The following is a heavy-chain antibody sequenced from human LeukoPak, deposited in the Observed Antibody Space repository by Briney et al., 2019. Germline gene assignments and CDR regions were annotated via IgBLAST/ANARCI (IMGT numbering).Heavy chain of an antibody. V-gene: IGHV3-23*01. J-gene: IGHJ4*02. Sequence: AISGSGGSTYYADSVKGRFTISRDNSKNTLYLQMNSLRAEDTAVYYCARDYRGGYYFDYWGQGTLVTVSS. CDR2: ISGSGGST. D-gene: IGHD4-17*01. CDR3: ARDYRGGYYFDY.